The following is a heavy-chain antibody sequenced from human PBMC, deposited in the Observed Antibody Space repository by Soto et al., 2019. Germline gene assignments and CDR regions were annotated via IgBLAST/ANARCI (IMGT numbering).Heavy chain of an antibody. V-gene: IGHV3-33*06. CDR1: GFSFNNYG. CDR2: SWYDGSQT. Sequence: QEQLVESGGGVVQPGRSLRLSCAASGFSFNNYGMHWVRQAPGKGLEWVAVSWYDGSQTRYADSVKGRFTISRDNFQNTLYLHMDSLRPEDTAVYYCAKAPGAQHGYDFFFDYWGQGTLVTVSS. D-gene: IGHD5-12*01. J-gene: IGHJ4*02. CDR3: AKAPGAQHGYDFFFDY.